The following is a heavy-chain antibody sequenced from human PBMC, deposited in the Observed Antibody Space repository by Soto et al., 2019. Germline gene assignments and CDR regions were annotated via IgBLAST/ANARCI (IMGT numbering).Heavy chain of an antibody. J-gene: IGHJ4*02. CDR1: GFTFSSYA. Sequence: GGSLRLSCASSGFTFSSYAMSWVRQAPGKGLEWVSAISGSGGSTYYADSVKGRFTISRDNSKNTLYLQMNSLRAEDTAVYYCAKGESSIAARPLDYWGQGTLVTVSS. CDR3: AKGESSIAARPLDY. CDR2: ISGSGGST. D-gene: IGHD6-6*01. V-gene: IGHV3-23*01.